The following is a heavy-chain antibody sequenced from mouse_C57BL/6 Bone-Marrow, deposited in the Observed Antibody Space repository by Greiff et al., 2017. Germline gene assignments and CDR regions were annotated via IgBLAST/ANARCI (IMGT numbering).Heavy chain of an antibody. J-gene: IGHJ2*01. CDR1: GYTFTSYW. CDR2: INPSSGYT. Sequence: VKLQESGAELAKPGASVKLSCKASGYTFTSYWMHWVKQRPGQGLEWIGYINPSSGYTKYNHKFKDKATLTADKSSNTAYMQLSRLTYEDSAVYYCAKAPRQLRLREGCFDYWGQGTTLTVSS. CDR3: AKAPRQLRLREGCFDY. D-gene: IGHD3-2*02. V-gene: IGHV1-7*01.